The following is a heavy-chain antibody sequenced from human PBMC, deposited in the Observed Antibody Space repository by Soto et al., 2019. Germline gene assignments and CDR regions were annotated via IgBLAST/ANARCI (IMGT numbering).Heavy chain of an antibody. J-gene: IGHJ5*02. CDR3: SRAAYGEYWFDH. CDR1: GFTFSGYW. V-gene: IGHV3-74*01. Sequence: EVQLVGSGGGVVPPGGSLRLSCAASGFTFSGYWMHWVRQAPGKGLMWVSRINGDGRTTNYADSVKGRLTISRETTKNTLYLQINSLIAEDAAVYYCSRAAYGEYWFDHWGQRTLLALYS. CDR2: INGDGRTT. D-gene: IGHD4-17*01.